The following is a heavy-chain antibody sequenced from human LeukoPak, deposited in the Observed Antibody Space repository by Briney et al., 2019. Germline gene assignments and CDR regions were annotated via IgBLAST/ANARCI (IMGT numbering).Heavy chain of an antibody. V-gene: IGHV3-48*03. D-gene: IGHD6-19*01. CDR1: GFTFSSYE. CDR3: ARGAGYSSGWYPGWFDP. Sequence: PGGSLRLSCAASGFTFSSYEMNWVRQAPGKGLEWVSYISSSGSAIYYADFVKGRFTISRDNAKNSLYLQMNSLRAEDTAVYYCARGAGYSSGWYPGWFDPWGQGTLVTVSS. CDR2: ISSSGSAI. J-gene: IGHJ5*02.